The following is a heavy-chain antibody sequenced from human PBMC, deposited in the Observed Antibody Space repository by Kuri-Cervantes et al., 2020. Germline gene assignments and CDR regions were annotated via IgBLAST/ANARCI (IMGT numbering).Heavy chain of an antibody. D-gene: IGHD3-10*01. J-gene: IGHJ4*02. Sequence: ASVKVSCKASGYTFTVYYMQWVRQAPRQGLEWMGIINPSGVSTSYAQKFQGRVTMTRDTSTNTVYMELSSLRSEDTAVYYCARGVEITMVRGVITHFDYWGQGTLVTVSS. CDR3: ARGVEITMVRGVITHFDY. CDR2: INPSGVST. CDR1: GYTFTVYY. V-gene: IGHV1-46*01.